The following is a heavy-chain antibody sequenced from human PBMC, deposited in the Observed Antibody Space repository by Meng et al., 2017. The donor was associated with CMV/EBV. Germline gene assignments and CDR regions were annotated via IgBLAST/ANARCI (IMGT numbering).Heavy chain of an antibody. J-gene: IGHJ4*02. CDR1: GFTFSSYE. CDR2: ISSSGSTI. V-gene: IGHV3-48*03. CDR3: ARDLGETPYFDY. D-gene: IGHD3-10*01. Sequence: GGSLRLSCAASGFTFSSYEMNWVRQAPGKGLEWVSYISSSGSTIYYADSVKGRFTISRDNAKNSLYLQMNSLRAEDTAVYYCARDLGETPYFDYWGQGTLVTVSS.